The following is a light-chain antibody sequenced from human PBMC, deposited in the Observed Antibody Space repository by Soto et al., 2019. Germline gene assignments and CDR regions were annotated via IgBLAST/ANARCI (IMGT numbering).Light chain of an antibody. CDR3: SSYAGSTYLAV. CDR2: EVS. V-gene: IGLV2-8*01. CDR1: HRHFGSYNY. Sequence: QSVLTQPPSASGSPGQSVTISYTRPHRHFGSYNYVSWYQQHPGKAPKLMIYEVSKRPSGVPDRFSGSKSGNTASLTVSGLQAEDEADYYCSSYAGSTYLAVFGTGTKLTVL. J-gene: IGLJ1*01.